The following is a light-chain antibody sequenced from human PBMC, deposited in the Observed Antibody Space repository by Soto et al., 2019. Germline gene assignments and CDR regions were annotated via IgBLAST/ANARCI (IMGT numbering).Light chain of an antibody. Sequence: QSALTQPASVSGSPGQSITISCTGTSSDVGGYNFVSWYQHHPAKAPKLMIYDLTYRPSGVSNRFSGSKSGNTAYLTISGLQAEDEADYYWISYTNTNTYVFGTGTKVTVL. J-gene: IGLJ1*01. CDR2: DLT. CDR1: SSDVGGYNF. V-gene: IGLV2-14*03. CDR3: ISYTNTNTYV.